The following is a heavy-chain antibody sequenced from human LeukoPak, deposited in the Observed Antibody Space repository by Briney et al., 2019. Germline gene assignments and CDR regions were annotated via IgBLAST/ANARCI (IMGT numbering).Heavy chain of an antibody. CDR1: GYTFTSYG. Sequence: ASVKDSCKASGYTFTSYGISWVRQAPGQGLEWMGWISAYNGNTNYAQKLQGRVTMTTDTSTSTAYMELRSLRSDDTAVYYCARAGSPYYDSSGYHNWFDPWGQGTLVTVSS. V-gene: IGHV1-18*01. J-gene: IGHJ5*02. CDR2: ISAYNGNT. D-gene: IGHD3-22*01. CDR3: ARAGSPYYDSSGYHNWFDP.